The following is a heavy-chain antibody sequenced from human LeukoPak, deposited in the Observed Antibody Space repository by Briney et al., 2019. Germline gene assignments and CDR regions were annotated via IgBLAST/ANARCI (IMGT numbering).Heavy chain of an antibody. J-gene: IGHJ4*02. D-gene: IGHD6-13*01. CDR2: IYYSGST. CDR1: GGSISSSSYY. V-gene: IGHV4-39*07. Sequence: SGTLSLTCTVSGGSISSSSYYWGWIRQPPGKGLEWIGSIYYSGSTYYNPSLKSRVTISVDTSKNQFSLKLSSVTAADTAVYYCARLHSSSWSYYFDYWGQGTLVTVSS. CDR3: ARLHSSSWSYYFDY.